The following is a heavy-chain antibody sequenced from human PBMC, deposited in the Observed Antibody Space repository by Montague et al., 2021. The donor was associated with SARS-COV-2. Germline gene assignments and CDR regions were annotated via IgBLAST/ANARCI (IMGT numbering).Heavy chain of an antibody. J-gene: IGHJ3*02. V-gene: IGHV4-39*01. CDR1: GGSISSSSYY. Sequence: SETLSLTCTVSGGSISSSSYYWAWIRQPPGKGLEWIGSTYHSGSTFYNPSLKSRVSMSVDTSKNQFSLKLSPVTAADTAMYYCARVKWELSVGNVFDIWGQGTMVTVSS. D-gene: IGHD1-26*01. CDR3: ARVKWELSVGNVFDI. CDR2: TYHSGST.